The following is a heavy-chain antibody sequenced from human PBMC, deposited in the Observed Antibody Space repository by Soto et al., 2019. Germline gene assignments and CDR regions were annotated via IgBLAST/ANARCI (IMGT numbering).Heavy chain of an antibody. CDR1: GFTVSSTY. D-gene: IGHD1-26*01. V-gene: IGHV3-66*01. CDR2: IYSDGAS. Sequence: GGSLRLTCPPPGFTVSSTYMTWVRQAPGKGLEWVSLIYSDGASYYADSVKGRSSISRDNSKNTLFLQMNSLRAEDTAVYYCARVPWELRAFDIWGQGT. CDR3: ARVPWELRAFDI. J-gene: IGHJ3*02.